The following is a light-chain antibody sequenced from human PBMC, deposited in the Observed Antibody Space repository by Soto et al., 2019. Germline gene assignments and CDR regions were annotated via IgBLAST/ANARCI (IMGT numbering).Light chain of an antibody. J-gene: IGLJ1*01. V-gene: IGLV2-14*03. CDR1: HNDIGTYDY. CDR3: SSFISTRIYV. Sequence: QSVLTQPTSVSGSPGQSITISCTGNHNDIGTYDYVSWYQQHPGRAPRLLIHGVTTRPSGISGRFSASKSGLTASLTISGLQPEDEADYYCSSFISTRIYVFGPGTNVNVL. CDR2: GVT.